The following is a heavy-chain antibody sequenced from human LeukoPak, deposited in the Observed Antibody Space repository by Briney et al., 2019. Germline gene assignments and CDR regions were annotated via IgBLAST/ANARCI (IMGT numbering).Heavy chain of an antibody. V-gene: IGHV3-23*01. D-gene: IGHD4-17*01. J-gene: IGHJ4*02. CDR1: GFTFSNYA. CDR3: VYSGDYEKGY. CDR2: FSGSGGST. Sequence: PGGSLRLSCAASGFTFSNYAMSWVRQAPGKGLEWVSAFSGSGGSTYYADSVKGRFIISRDNAKNSLYLQMNSLRAEDTAVYYCVYSGDYEKGYWGQGTLVTVSP.